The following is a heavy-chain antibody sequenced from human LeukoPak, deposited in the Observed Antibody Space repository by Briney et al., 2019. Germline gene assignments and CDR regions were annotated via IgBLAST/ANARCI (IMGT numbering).Heavy chain of an antibody. D-gene: IGHD2-2*01. CDR2: INPNSGGT. Sequence: ASVKVSCKASGYTFTSYYMHWVRQAPGQGLEWMGRINPNSGGTNYAQKFQGRVTMTRNTSISTAYMELSSLKSEDTAVYYCARALRYCSTTSCQYYFDYWGQGTLVTVSS. CDR3: ARALRYCSTTSCQYYFDY. CDR1: GYTFTSYY. J-gene: IGHJ4*02. V-gene: IGHV1-2*02.